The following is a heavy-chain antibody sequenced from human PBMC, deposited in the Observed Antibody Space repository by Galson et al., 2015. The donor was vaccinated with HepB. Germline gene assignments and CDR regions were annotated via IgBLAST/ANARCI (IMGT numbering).Heavy chain of an antibody. CDR3: AKEGRNGYFGVYGGFDV. CDR2: ISGSGGNT. V-gene: IGHV3-23*01. D-gene: IGHD3-22*01. J-gene: IGHJ3*01. Sequence: RQAPGRGLDWVSSISGSGGNTYYTASVKGRFTISRDNSKNTLFLQMKSLRVEDTAVYFCAKEGRNGYFGVYGGFDVWGHGTLVTVSS.